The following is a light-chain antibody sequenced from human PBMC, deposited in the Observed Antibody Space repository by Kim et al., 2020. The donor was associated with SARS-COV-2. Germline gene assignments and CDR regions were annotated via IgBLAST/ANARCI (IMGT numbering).Light chain of an antibody. V-gene: IGLV6-57*03. CDR2: EDN. CDR3: QSYDSSNHVV. Sequence: TVTIPCTRLSGSIASNYVQWYQQRPGSAPTPVIYEDNQRPSGVPDRFSGSIDSSSNSASLTISGLKTEDEADYYCQSYDSSNHVVFGGGTQLTVL. J-gene: IGLJ2*01. CDR1: SGSIASNY.